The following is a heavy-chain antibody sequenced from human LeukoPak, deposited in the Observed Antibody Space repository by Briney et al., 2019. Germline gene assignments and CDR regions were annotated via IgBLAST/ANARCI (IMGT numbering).Heavy chain of an antibody. CDR1: EFTFSSYA. CDR2: ISGSGGST. CDR3: AKASSGWSPPDY. Sequence: GGSLRLSCAASEFTFSSYAMSWVSQAPGKELEWVSAISGSGGSTYYADSVKGRFTISRDNSKNTLYLQMNSLRAEDTAVYYCAKASSGWSPPDYWGQGTLVTVSS. D-gene: IGHD6-19*01. J-gene: IGHJ4*02. V-gene: IGHV3-23*01.